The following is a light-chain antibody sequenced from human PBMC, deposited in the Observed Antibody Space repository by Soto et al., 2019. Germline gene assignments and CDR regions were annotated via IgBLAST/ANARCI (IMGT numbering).Light chain of an antibody. CDR2: GAS. V-gene: IGKV3-20*01. Sequence: EIVLTQSPGTLSLSPGERATLSCRASQSVSSSYLAWYQQKPGQAPRLLIYGASSRTTGIPDRFSGSGSGTDFTLTISRLEPEDFAVYYCQRYGSSPPITFGQGTRLVIK. CDR3: QRYGSSPPIT. CDR1: QSVSSSY. J-gene: IGKJ5*01.